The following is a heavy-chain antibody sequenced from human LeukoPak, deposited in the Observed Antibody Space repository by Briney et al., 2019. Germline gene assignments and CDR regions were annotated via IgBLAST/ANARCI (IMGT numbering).Heavy chain of an antibody. J-gene: IGHJ3*02. CDR3: AIAAAGALGAFDI. CDR1: GYTFTSYY. CDR2: INPSGGST. Sequence: GASVKVSCKASGYTFTSYYMHWVRQAPVQGLEWMGIINPSGGSTSYAQKFQGRVTMTRDTSTSTVYMELSSLRSEDTAVYYCAIAAAGALGAFDIWGQGTMVTVSS. V-gene: IGHV1-46*03. D-gene: IGHD6-13*01.